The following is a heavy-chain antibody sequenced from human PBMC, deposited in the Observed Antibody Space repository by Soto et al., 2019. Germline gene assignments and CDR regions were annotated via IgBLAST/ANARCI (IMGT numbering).Heavy chain of an antibody. CDR3: VKDKFASGMDV. CDR1: GFTLDDYA. D-gene: IGHD3-16*01. J-gene: IGHJ6*02. V-gene: IGHV3-9*01. Sequence: HPGGSLRLSCVASGFTLDDYAMHWVRQAPGKGLEWGSGLTWSSSSIGYADSVKGRFTISRDNDKNSLYLQMNSLRVEDTAVYYCVKDKFASGMDVWGQGTTVTVSS. CDR2: LTWSSSSI.